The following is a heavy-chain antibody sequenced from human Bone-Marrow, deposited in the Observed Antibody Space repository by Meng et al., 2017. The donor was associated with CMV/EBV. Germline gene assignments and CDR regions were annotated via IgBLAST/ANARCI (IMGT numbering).Heavy chain of an antibody. CDR2: LRYDGSNT. D-gene: IGHD2-15*01. J-gene: IGHJ6*02. CDR1: GFTFSYYG. V-gene: IGHV3-30*02. Sequence: GGSLRLSCVASGFTFSYYGMYWVRQAPGKGLEWVAFLRYDGSNTYYEDSVKGRFTISRDNSKNTLYLQMNSLRAHDTAVYYRAKGKDTSYYYYGMDVWGQGTTVTVSS. CDR3: AKGKDTSYYYYGMDV.